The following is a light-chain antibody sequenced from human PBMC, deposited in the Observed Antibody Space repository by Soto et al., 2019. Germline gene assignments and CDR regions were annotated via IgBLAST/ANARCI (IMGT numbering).Light chain of an antibody. CDR1: SSDVGGYNY. CDR3: SSYTASYTVV. Sequence: QSALTQPASVSGSPGQSITISCTGTSSDVGGYNYVSWYQQHPGKAPKLMISDVSTRPSGVSIRFSGSKSGNTASLTISGLQAEDEADYYCSSYTASYTVVFGGGTKVTVL. CDR2: DVS. J-gene: IGLJ2*01. V-gene: IGLV2-14*01.